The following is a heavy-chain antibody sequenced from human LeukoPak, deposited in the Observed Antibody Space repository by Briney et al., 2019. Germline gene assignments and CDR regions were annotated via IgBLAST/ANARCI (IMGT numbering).Heavy chain of an antibody. Sequence: ASVKVSCKASGGTFNSYAISCVRQAPGQWLEWMGGTIPIFGTANYAQKFQGRVTITADESTSTAYMELSSLRSEDTAVYYCARVQVAGTSDYWGQGTLVTVSS. CDR2: TIPIFGTA. V-gene: IGHV1-69*13. D-gene: IGHD6-19*01. CDR1: GGTFNSYA. CDR3: ARVQVAGTSDY. J-gene: IGHJ4*02.